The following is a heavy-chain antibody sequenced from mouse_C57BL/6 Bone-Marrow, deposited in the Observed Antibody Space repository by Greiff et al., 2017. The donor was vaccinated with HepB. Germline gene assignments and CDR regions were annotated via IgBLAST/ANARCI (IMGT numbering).Heavy chain of an antibody. Sequence: EVNVVESGGGLVKPGGSLKLSCAASGFTFSSYAMSWVRQTPEKRLEWVATISDGGSYTYYPDNVKGRFTISRDNAKNNLYLQMSHLKSEDTAMYYCARDRTGGGFAYWGQGTLVTVSA. CDR3: ARDRTGGGFAY. CDR2: ISDGGSYT. D-gene: IGHD4-1*01. J-gene: IGHJ3*01. V-gene: IGHV5-4*01. CDR1: GFTFSSYA.